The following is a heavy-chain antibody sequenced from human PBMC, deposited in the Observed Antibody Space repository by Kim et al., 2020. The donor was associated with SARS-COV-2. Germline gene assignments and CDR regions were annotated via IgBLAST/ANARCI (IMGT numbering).Heavy chain of an antibody. J-gene: IGHJ5*02. D-gene: IGHD6-6*01. Sequence: SETLSLTCTVSGGSISSSSYYWGWIRQPPGKGLEWIGSIYYSGSTYYNPSLKSRVTISVDTSKNQFSLKLSSVTAADTAVYYCARHKMRDEVIAAQVDWFDPWGQGTLVTVSS. V-gene: IGHV4-39*01. CDR3: ARHKMRDEVIAAQVDWFDP. CDR1: GGSISSSSYY. CDR2: IYYSGST.